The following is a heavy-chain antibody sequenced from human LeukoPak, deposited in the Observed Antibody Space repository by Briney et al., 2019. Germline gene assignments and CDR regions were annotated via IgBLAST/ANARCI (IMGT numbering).Heavy chain of an antibody. D-gene: IGHD3-9*01. CDR2: ISYDGSNK. CDR1: GFTFSSYG. V-gene: IGHV3-30*18. J-gene: IGHJ5*02. CDR3: AKLAPHDILTGYYNGFLFDH. Sequence: GSLRLSCAASGFTFSSYGMHWVRQAPGKGLEWVAVISYDGSNKYYADSVKGRFTISRDNSKNTLYLQMNSLRAEDTAVYYCAKLAPHDILTGYYNGFLFDHWGQGTLVTVSS.